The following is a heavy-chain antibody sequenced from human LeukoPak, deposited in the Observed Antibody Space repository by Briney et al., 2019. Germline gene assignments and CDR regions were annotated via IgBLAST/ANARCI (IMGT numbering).Heavy chain of an antibody. Sequence: SETLSLTCTVSGGSISSSSYYWGWIRQPPGKGLECIGSVYYNGNTYYIPSLKSRVTISVDTSKNQFSLKLNSVTAADTAVYYCARLPTDLRAFDYCGQGTLVTASS. V-gene: IGHV4-39*01. J-gene: IGHJ4*02. CDR3: ARLPTDLRAFDY. D-gene: IGHD4-17*01. CDR1: GGSISSSSYY. CDR2: VYYNGNT.